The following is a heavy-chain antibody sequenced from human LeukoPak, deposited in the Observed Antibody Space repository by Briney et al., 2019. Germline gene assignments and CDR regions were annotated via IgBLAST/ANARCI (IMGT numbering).Heavy chain of an antibody. Sequence: ASVKVSCKASGYTFTGYYMHWVRQAPGQGLEWMGWINPNSGGTNYAQKFQGRATMTRDTSICTAYMELSRLRSDDTAVYYCARDGGGSGYDFDYWGQGTLVTVSS. CDR3: ARDGGGSGYDFDY. V-gene: IGHV1-2*02. CDR1: GYTFTGYY. J-gene: IGHJ4*02. D-gene: IGHD5-12*01. CDR2: INPNSGGT.